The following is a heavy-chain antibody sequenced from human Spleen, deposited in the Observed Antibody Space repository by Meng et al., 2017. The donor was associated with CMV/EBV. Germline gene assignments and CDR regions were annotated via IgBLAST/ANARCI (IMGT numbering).Heavy chain of an antibody. V-gene: IGHV4-31*11. CDR2: IYYSGTT. CDR3: ARDSGYYPDY. Sequence: TCAVSKVSITGGGFYWSWIRPRPWNGLEWIGYIYYSGTTYLNPSLKSRLTMSVDTSKNQFSLSLTSVTDADTAIYYCARDSGYYPDYWGQGTLVTVSS. D-gene: IGHD6-25*01. CDR1: KVSITGGGFY. J-gene: IGHJ4*02.